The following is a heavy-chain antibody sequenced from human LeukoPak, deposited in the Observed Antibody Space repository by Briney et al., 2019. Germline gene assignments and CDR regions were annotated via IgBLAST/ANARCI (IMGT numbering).Heavy chain of an antibody. D-gene: IGHD1-26*01. CDR3: ARRSGTYHAFDI. Sequence: SETLSLTCTVSGGSISSNGYYWGWIRQPPGKGLEWIGSFYYTGSTFYSPSLKSRVTISVDTSKDQFSLKLSSVTAADTAVYYCARRSGTYHAFDIWGQGTMVTVSS. J-gene: IGHJ3*02. CDR2: FYYTGST. CDR1: GGSISSNGYY. V-gene: IGHV4-39*01.